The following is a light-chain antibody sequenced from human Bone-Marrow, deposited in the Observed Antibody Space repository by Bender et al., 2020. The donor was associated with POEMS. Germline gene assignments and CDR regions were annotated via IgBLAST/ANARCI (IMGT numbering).Light chain of an antibody. V-gene: IGLV1-44*01. CDR1: SSSFGNNA. J-gene: IGLJ3*02. Sequence: QSVLTQPPSASGTPGQSVTISCSGTSSSFGNNAANWYQHVPGTAPKLLIYSNNQRPSGVPDRFSASTSGTSAYLAISGLHSDDEADYYCSSWDDSLNGWVFGGGTKLTVL. CDR3: SSWDDSLNGWV. CDR2: SNN.